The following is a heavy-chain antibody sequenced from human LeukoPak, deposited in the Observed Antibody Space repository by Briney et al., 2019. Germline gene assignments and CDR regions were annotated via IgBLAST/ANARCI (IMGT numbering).Heavy chain of an antibody. CDR3: ARGPIWFGEFFPGDY. V-gene: IGHV3-7*03. D-gene: IGHD3-10*01. Sequence: SGGSLRLSCAASGFTFSSYWMSWVRQAPGKGLEWVANIKQDGSEKYYVDSVKGRFTISRDNAKNSLYLQMNSLRAEDTAVYYCARGPIWFGEFFPGDYWGQGTLVTVSS. CDR2: IKQDGSEK. J-gene: IGHJ4*02. CDR1: GFTFSSYW.